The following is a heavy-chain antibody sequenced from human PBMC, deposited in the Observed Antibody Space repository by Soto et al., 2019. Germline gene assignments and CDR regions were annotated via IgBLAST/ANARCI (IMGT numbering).Heavy chain of an antibody. CDR1: EFSFNNYA. CDR2: ISPDGNNK. CDR3: ATWTLPLSWNWLQSAAGKFDY. J-gene: IGHJ4*02. Sequence: QVHLVESGGGVVRPGTSLRVSCSASEFSFNNYAVHWVRQAPGEGLEWVALISPDGNNKYYPDSVRGRFTISRDHSNNTVYLQMHSLRVDDTAVYYCATWTLPLSWNWLQSAAGKFDYWGQGTLVTVSS. V-gene: IGHV3-30-3*01. D-gene: IGHD5-12*01.